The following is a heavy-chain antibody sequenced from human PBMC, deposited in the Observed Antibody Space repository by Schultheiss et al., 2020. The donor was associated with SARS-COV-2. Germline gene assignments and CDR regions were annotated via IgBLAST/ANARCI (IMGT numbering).Heavy chain of an antibody. V-gene: IGHV4-4*02. CDR1: GVSISSDAW. CDR3: ARGLYYYDSSGYQEDAFDI. CDR2: MYHTGST. J-gene: IGHJ3*02. Sequence: SETLSLTCAVSGVSISSDAWWSWVRQSPDKGLEWIGEMYHTGSTKYNPSLKSRVSISIDKSKNQFSLKLSSVTAADTAVYYCARGLYYYDSSGYQEDAFDIWGQGTMVTVSS. D-gene: IGHD3-22*01.